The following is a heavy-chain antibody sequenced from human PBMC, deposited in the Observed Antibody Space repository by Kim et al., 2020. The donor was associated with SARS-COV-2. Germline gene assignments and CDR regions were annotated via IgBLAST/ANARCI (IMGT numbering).Heavy chain of an antibody. D-gene: IGHD3-3*01. J-gene: IGHJ3*02. Sequence: LKRRVTISVDTSKNQFSLKLSSVTAADTAVYYCARASRSTIFGVVTAPGAFDIWGQGTMVTVSS. CDR3: ARASRSTIFGVVTAPGAFDI. V-gene: IGHV4-59*01.